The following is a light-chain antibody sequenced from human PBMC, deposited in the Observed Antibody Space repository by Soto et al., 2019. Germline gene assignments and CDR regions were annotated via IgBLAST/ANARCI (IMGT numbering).Light chain of an antibody. CDR2: EVT. J-gene: IGLJ2*01. CDR3: CSYAGSDNMV. CDR1: SSDVGGYNY. Sequence: QSALTQPPSASGSPGQSVTISCTGTSSDVGGYNYVSWYQQHPGKAPKLMIYEVTKRPLGVPDRFSGSKSGNTASLTVSGLQAEDEADYYCCSYAGSDNMVFGGGTKLTVL. V-gene: IGLV2-8*01.